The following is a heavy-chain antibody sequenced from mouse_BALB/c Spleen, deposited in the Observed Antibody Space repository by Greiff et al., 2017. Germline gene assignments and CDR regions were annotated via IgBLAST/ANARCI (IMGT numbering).Heavy chain of an antibody. CDR1: GFTFSSYA. J-gene: IGHJ4*01. CDR3: ARRYYGSSYGDAMDY. Sequence: EVKLVESGGDLVKPGGSLKLSCAASGFTFSSYAMSWVRQTPEKRLEWVATISSGGSYTYYPDSVKGRFTISRDNAKNTLYLQMSSLRSEDTAMYYCARRYYGSSYGDAMDYWGQGTSVTVSS. CDR2: ISSGGSYT. V-gene: IGHV5-9-3*01. D-gene: IGHD1-1*01.